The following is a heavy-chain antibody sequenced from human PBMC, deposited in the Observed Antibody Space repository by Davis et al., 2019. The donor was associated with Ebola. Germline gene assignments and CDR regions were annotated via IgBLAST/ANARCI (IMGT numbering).Heavy chain of an antibody. Sequence: SETLSLTCTVSGGSISSYYWSWIRQPPGKGLEWIGYIYYSGSTYYNPSLKSRVTISVDTSKNQFSLKLSSVTAADTAVYYCAGENWGQGTLVTVSS. J-gene: IGHJ4*02. CDR3: AGEN. CDR2: IYYSGST. V-gene: IGHV4-59*04. D-gene: IGHD5-24*01. CDR1: GGSISSYY.